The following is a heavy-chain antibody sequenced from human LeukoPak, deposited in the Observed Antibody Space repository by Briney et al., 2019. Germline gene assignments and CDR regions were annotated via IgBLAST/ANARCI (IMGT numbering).Heavy chain of an antibody. D-gene: IGHD4-23*01. CDR3: AKEGNDYGANSIDY. J-gene: IGHJ4*02. CDR2: MFFTGDT. CDR1: GGSISSHY. V-gene: IGHV4-59*11. Sequence: SETLSLTCTVSGGSISSHYWAWLRQPPGKGLEWIGWMFFTGDTNYNPSLKSRITISVDHSKNQFSLKLKSVTAADTAVYYCAKEGNDYGANSIDYWGQGTLVTVSP.